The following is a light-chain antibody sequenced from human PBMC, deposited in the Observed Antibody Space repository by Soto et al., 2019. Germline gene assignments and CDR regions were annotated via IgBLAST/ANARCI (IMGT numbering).Light chain of an antibody. V-gene: IGKV1-39*01. CDR1: QNITTY. CDR2: TAS. Sequence: DIQMTQSPSSLSASVGDRATITCRASQNITTYLNWYKQTPGKAPKLLIYTASTLQSGVPSRFSGSGSVTDFTLTISSLQPEDFPTFYCQQSYNAPLTFGGGTKVEI. CDR3: QQSYNAPLT. J-gene: IGKJ4*01.